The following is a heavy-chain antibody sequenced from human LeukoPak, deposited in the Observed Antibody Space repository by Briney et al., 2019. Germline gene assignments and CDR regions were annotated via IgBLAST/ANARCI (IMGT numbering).Heavy chain of an antibody. D-gene: IGHD2-8*01. Sequence: GGSLRLSCAASGFTFSSYSMNWVRQAPGKGLEWVSPISSSSSYIYYADSVKGRFTISRDNAKNSLYLQMNSLRAEDTAVYYCARGGEYCTNGVCYYFDYWGQGTLVTVSS. CDR3: ARGGEYCTNGVCYYFDY. V-gene: IGHV3-21*01. CDR2: ISSSSSYI. CDR1: GFTFSSYS. J-gene: IGHJ4*02.